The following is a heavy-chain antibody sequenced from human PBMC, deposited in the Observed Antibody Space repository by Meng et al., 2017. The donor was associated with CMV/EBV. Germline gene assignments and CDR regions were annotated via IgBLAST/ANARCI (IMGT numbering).Heavy chain of an antibody. V-gene: IGHV1-69*02. J-gene: IGHJ4*02. CDR3: ARAGSSSSSAGIDY. Sequence: SVKVSCKASGGTFSSYTISWVRQAPGQGLEWMGRIIPILGIANYAQKFQGRVTITADKSTSTAYMELSSLRSEDTAVYYCARAGSSSSSAGIDYWGQRTLVTVSS. D-gene: IGHD6-6*01. CDR1: GGTFSSYT. CDR2: IIPILGIA.